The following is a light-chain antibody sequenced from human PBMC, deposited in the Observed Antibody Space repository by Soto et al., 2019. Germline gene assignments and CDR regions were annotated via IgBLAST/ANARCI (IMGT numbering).Light chain of an antibody. CDR1: QGISNY. CDR2: VTS. CDR3: QKYNSTPWT. V-gene: IGKV1-27*01. Sequence: DIQMTQSPSSLSASVGDRVTITCGASQGISNYLAWYQQQPGKVPKILIYVTSTLQSGVASPFSASGSGTDFTLTITSLQPEDVATNYCQKYNSTPWTFGQDTNMEIK. J-gene: IGKJ1*01.